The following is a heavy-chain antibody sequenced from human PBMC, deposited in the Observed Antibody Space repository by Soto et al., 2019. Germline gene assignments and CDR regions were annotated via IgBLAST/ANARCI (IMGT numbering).Heavy chain of an antibody. V-gene: IGHV6-1*01. D-gene: IGHD1-26*01. J-gene: IGHJ4*01. CDR1: GDSVSSNSAG. CDR3: ASGDQSSGRIFDY. Sequence: SQTLSLTCAITGDSVSSNSAGWSWVRQSPSRGLEWLGRTYYRSKWYYEYAVSVRGRITINPDTSKNQYSLQLNSVTAEDTAVYFRASGDQSSGRIFDYWRQGTLVTVSS. CDR2: TYYRSKWYY.